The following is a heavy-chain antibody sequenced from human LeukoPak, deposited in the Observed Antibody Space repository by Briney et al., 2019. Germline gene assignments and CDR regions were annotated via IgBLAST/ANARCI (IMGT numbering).Heavy chain of an antibody. Sequence: SETLSLTCTVSGGAISGYFWSWIRRPPGKGLEWIGYIFYSGSTNYNPSLKSRVTITVDTSKNQFSLKLSSVTAADTAVYYCASSGGSRDWFDPWGQGTLVTVSS. CDR2: IFYSGST. CDR3: ASSGGSRDWFDP. J-gene: IGHJ5*02. V-gene: IGHV4-59*01. D-gene: IGHD2-15*01. CDR1: GGAISGYF.